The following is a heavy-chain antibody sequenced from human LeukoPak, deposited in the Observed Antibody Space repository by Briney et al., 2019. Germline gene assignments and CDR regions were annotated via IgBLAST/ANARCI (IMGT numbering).Heavy chain of an antibody. D-gene: IGHD5-18*01. CDR2: ISWNSGSI. CDR3: AKDRDSYGFNGMDV. Sequence: GGSLRLSCAVSGFTFDDYAMHWVRQAPGKGLGWVSGISWNSGSIGYADSVKGRFTISRDNAQNSVHLQMDSLRAEDTALYYCAKDRDSYGFNGMDVWGQGTTVSVSS. V-gene: IGHV3-9*01. J-gene: IGHJ6*02. CDR1: GFTFDDYA.